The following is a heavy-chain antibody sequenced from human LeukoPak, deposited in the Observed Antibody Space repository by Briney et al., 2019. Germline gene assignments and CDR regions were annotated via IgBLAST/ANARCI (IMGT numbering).Heavy chain of an antibody. CDR3: ARQLKGLLGAVDI. CDR1: GRTISSFY. D-gene: IGHD5-24*01. CDR2: ISDSGRT. V-gene: IGHV4-59*01. J-gene: IGHJ3*02. Sequence: PSETLSLTCTVSGRTISSFYGRWIRQPPGKGLQWIGYISDSGRTNYNPSLKSRVTISVDTSKNHLSLKLTSVTAADTAVYYCARQLKGLLGAVDIWGQGTMVTVSS.